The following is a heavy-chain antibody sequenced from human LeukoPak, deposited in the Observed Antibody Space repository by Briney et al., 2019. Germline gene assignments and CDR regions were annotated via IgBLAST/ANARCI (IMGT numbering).Heavy chain of an antibody. CDR1: GLTFSSYG. D-gene: IGHD3-16*02. CDR2: ISYDGSNK. CDR3: AKVSGEGIIPISRQYFQH. V-gene: IGHV3-30*18. Sequence: PGGSLRLSCAASGLTFSSYGMHWVRQAPGKGLEWVAVISYDGSNKYYADSVKGRFTISRDNSKNTLYLQMNSLRAEDTAVYYCAKVSGEGIIPISRQYFQHWGQGTLVTVSS. J-gene: IGHJ1*01.